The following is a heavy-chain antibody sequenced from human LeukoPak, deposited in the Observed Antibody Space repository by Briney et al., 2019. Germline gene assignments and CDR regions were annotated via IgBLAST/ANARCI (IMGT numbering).Heavy chain of an antibody. CDR3: AKHAWSGYYCLDY. Sequence: SVKVSCKASGGTFSSYAISWVRQAPGQGLEWMGGIIPIFGTANYAQKFQGRVTITADESTSTAYMELSSLRSEDTAVYYCAKHAWSGYYCLDYRGQGTLVTVSS. CDR1: GGTFSSYA. J-gene: IGHJ4*02. D-gene: IGHD3-3*01. V-gene: IGHV1-69*01. CDR2: IIPIFGTA.